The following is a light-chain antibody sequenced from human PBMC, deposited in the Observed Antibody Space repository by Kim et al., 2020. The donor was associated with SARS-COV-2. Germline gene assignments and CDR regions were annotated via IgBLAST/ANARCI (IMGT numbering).Light chain of an antibody. CDR1: QGIGSW. CDR3: QQANSYPLT. Sequence: DIQMTQSPSSVSVPVGERVTMTCRASQGIGSWLAWYQQKPGKAPKLLIYPASSLQSGVPSRFSGSGSGTEFTLTISSLQPEDLGIYYCQQANSYPLTFAGGTKVDIK. V-gene: IGKV1-12*01. J-gene: IGKJ4*01. CDR2: PAS.